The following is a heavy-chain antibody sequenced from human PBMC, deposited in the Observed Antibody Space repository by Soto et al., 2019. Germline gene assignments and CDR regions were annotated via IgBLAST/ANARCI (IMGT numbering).Heavy chain of an antibody. CDR2: INPNSGGT. CDR1: GYTFTGYY. J-gene: IGHJ4*02. V-gene: IGHV1-2*04. D-gene: IGHD5-18*01. CDR3: ARDPGYSYGFPLDY. Sequence: ASVKVSCKASGYTFTGYYMHWVRQAPGQGLEWMGWINPNSGGTNYAQKFQGWVTMTRDTSISTAYMELSRLRSDDTAVYYCARDPGYSYGFPLDYWGQGTLVTVSS.